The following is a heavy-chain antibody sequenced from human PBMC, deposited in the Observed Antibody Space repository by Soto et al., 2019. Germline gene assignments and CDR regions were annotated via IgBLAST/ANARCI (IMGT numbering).Heavy chain of an antibody. CDR1: GYSISSSNW. CDR2: IYYSGTT. Sequence: QVQLQESGPGLVKPSYTLSLTCAVSGYSISSSNWWGCLRQPLGKGLEWIGYIYYSGTTYYNPSLKSPVTMSVDTSKNQFSLKLTSVTAVDTAVYYCARREIQGPIDYWGQGTLVTVSS. D-gene: IGHD1-26*01. CDR3: ARREIQGPIDY. V-gene: IGHV4-28*01. J-gene: IGHJ4*02.